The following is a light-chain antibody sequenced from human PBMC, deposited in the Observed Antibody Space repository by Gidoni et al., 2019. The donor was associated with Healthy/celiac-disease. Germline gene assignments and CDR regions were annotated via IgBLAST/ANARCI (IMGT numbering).Light chain of an antibody. CDR2: EVS. Sequence: QPALTQPASVSGSPGPSITISCTGTSSDVGIYNLVSWYQQHPGKAPKLMIYEVSKRPSGVSNRFSGSKSGNTASLTISGLQAEDEADYYCCSYAGSSTFIYVFGTGTKVTVL. J-gene: IGLJ1*01. CDR1: SSDVGIYNL. V-gene: IGLV2-23*02. CDR3: CSYAGSSTFIYV.